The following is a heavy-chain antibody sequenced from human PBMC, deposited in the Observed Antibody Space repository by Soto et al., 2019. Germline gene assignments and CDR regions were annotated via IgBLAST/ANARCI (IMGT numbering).Heavy chain of an antibody. J-gene: IGHJ3*02. CDR3: ARQGQYYYGSGSYPHGAFDI. CDR1: GYSFTSYW. CDR2: IYPGDSDT. V-gene: IGHV5-51*01. Sequence: GESLKISCKVSGYSFTSYWIGWVRQMPGKGLEWMGIIYPGDSDTRYSPSFQGQVTISADKSISTAYLQWSSLKASDTAMYYCARQGQYYYGSGSYPHGAFDIWGQGTMVTVSS. D-gene: IGHD3-10*01.